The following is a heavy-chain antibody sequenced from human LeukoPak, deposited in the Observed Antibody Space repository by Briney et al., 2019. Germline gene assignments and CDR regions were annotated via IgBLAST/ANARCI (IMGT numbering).Heavy chain of an antibody. V-gene: IGHV3-30*18. D-gene: IGHD3-22*01. CDR3: AKVAILGYYDSSGYYAEYFQH. CDR2: ISYDGSNK. Sequence: GRSLRLSCAASGFTFSSYGMHWVRQAPGKGLEWVAVISYDGSNKYYADSVKGRFTISRDNSKNTLYLQTNSLRAEDTAVYYCAKVAILGYYDSSGYYAEYFQHWGQGTLVTVSS. J-gene: IGHJ1*01. CDR1: GFTFSSYG.